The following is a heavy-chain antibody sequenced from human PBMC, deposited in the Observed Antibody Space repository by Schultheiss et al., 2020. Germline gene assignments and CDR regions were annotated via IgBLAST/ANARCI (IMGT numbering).Heavy chain of an antibody. J-gene: IGHJ4*02. V-gene: IGHV4-39*01. CDR1: GGSISSSSYY. CDR2: IYYSGST. CDR3: ASSTPTEGLGGLDY. Sequence: SETLSLTCTVSGGSISSSSYYWGWIRHPPGKGLEWIGSIYYSGSTYYNPSLKSRVTISVDTSKNQFSLKLSSVTAADTAVYYCASSTPTEGLGGLDYCGQGTLVTVSS.